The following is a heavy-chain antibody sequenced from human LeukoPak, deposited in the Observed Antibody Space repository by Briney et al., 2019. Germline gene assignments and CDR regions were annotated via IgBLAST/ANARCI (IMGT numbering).Heavy chain of an antibody. D-gene: IGHD3-16*01. CDR3: ARGGSGPRLGN. CDR2: INNSGST. J-gene: IGHJ4*02. CDR1: GASFSDNY. Sequence: KPSETLSLTCAVYGASFSDNYWSWIRQFPEKGLEWIGEINNSGSTSYNPSLNSRVIMSVDVSKNQFSLRLSSVTAADTAVYYCARGGSGPRLGNWGQGTLVTVSS. V-gene: IGHV4-34*01.